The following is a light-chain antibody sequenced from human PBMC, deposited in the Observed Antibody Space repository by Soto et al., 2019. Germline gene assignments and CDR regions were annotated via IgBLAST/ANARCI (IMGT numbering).Light chain of an antibody. CDR1: QRFGSST. J-gene: IGKJ1*01. CDR2: STS. V-gene: IGKV3-20*01. CDR3: KQYGNSPWT. Sequence: EIVLTQSPATLSVSPGARGTLSCRASQRFGSSTLAWYQQKSGQAPRLLIYSTSSRATGIPDRFSGSGSGTDFTLTISRLEPEEFAVYYCKQYGNSPWTVGKGNKVDIK.